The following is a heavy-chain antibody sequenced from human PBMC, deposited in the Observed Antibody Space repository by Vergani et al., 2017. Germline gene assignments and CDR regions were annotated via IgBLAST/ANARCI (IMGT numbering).Heavy chain of an antibody. Sequence: QVQLQESGPVLVKPSQTLSLTCTVSGGSIRSGDNYWSWIRQPPGKRLEWIGYIYYSGITYYNPSLKSRVTISVETSKNQFSLKLSSVTAADTAVYYCARVRRDDSSGYYYYYGMDVWGQGTTVTVSS. V-gene: IGHV4-30-4*01. CDR2: IYYSGIT. D-gene: IGHD3-22*01. J-gene: IGHJ6*02. CDR1: GGSIRSGDNY. CDR3: ARVRRDDSSGYYYYYGMDV.